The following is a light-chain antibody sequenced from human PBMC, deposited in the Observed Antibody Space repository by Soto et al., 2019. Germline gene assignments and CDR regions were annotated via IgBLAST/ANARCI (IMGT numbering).Light chain of an antibody. CDR2: TAP. J-gene: IGKJ1*01. V-gene: IGKV1-5*03. CDR1: QSIGSW. Sequence: DIQMTQSPSTLSGSVGDRVIITCRASQSIGSWLAWYQQQPGKVPKLLIYTAPTLQSGVPSRFSGSGSGAEFTLTISSLQPEDFATYYCQQYNTYPWTFGQGTKV. CDR3: QQYNTYPWT.